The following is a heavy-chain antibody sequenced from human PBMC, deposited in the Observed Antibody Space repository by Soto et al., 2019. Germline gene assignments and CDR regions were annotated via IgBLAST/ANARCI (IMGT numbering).Heavy chain of an antibody. J-gene: IGHJ5*02. V-gene: IGHV5-51*01. CDR2: IYPGDSDT. CDR1: GYSFTSYW. D-gene: IGHD3-3*01. CDR3: ARLEWLSLAAWFDP. Sequence: PGESLKISCKGSGYSFTSYWIGWVRQMPGKGLEWMGIIYPGDSDTRYSPSFQGQVTFSADKSINTAYLQWSSLKASDTAIYYCARLEWLSLAAWFDPWGQGTLVTVSS.